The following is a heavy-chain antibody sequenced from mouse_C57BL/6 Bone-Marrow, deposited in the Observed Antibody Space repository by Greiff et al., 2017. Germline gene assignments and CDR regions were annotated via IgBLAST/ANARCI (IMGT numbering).Heavy chain of an antibody. J-gene: IGHJ2*01. CDR1: GFTFSSYT. V-gene: IGHV5-9*01. Sequence: EVKLVESGGGLVKPGGSLKLSCAASGFTFSSYTMSWVRQTPEKRLEWVATISGGGGNTYYPDSVKGRVTISRDNAKNTLYLQMSSLRSEDPALYYGARHDGYYGFDYWGQGTTLTVSS. D-gene: IGHD2-3*01. CDR2: ISGGGGNT. CDR3: ARHDGYYGFDY.